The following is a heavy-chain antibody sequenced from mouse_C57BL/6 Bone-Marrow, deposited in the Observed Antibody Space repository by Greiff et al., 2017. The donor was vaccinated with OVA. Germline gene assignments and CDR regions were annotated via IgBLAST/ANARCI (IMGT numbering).Heavy chain of an antibody. J-gene: IGHJ3*01. CDR2: IRLKSDNYAT. CDR3: NDLLWFAY. CDR1: GFTFSNYW. D-gene: IGHD2-1*01. Sequence: EVHLVESGGGLVQPGGSMKLSCVASGFTFSNYWMNWVRQSPGKGLEWVAQIRLKSDNYATHYAVSVKGRFTISRDDSKSSVYLQMYNLRAEDTGIYYCNDLLWFAYWGQGTLVTVSA. V-gene: IGHV6-3*01.